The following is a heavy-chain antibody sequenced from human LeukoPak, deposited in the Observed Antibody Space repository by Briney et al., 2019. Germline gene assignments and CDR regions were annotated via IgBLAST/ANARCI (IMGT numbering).Heavy chain of an antibody. CDR3: TNRGVGYYYMDV. CDR2: ISVSGTST. V-gene: IGHV3-23*01. Sequence: GGSLRLSCAASGFPFSDYGMSWVRQAPGKGLEWVSGISVSGTSTYYADSVKGRFTISRDNSKNTLYLQMNSLRAEDTAVYYCTNRGVGYYYMDVGGQGTTVTVSS. J-gene: IGHJ6*03. D-gene: IGHD2-15*01. CDR1: GFPFSDYG.